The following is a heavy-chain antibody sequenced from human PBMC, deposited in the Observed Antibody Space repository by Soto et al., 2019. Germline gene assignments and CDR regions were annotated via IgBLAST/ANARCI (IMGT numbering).Heavy chain of an antibody. Sequence: QVQLVESGGGVVQPGRSLRLSCAASGFTFSSCAMHWVRQAPGKGLEWVAVISYDGSNKYYADSVKGRFTISRDNSKNTLYLQMNSLRAEDTAVYYCARDVGSSGWYVAGDYWGQGTLVTVSS. CDR1: GFTFSSCA. D-gene: IGHD6-19*01. V-gene: IGHV3-30-3*01. J-gene: IGHJ4*02. CDR2: ISYDGSNK. CDR3: ARDVGSSGWYVAGDY.